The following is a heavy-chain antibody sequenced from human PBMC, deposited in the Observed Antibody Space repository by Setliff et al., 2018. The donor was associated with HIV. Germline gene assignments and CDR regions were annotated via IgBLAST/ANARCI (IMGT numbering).Heavy chain of an antibody. V-gene: IGHV1-18*04. CDR2: ISGFNGDT. D-gene: IGHD2-2*01. CDR1: GFTFTGYY. J-gene: IGHJ4*02. Sequence: GASVKVSCKASGFTFTGYYLHWVRQAPGQGLEWMGWISGFNGDTNFAQKFQGRVTMTTDTSTGTAYMELTSLRSDDTAVYYCARYVPAAASFDYWGQGTLVTVSS. CDR3: ARYVPAAASFDY.